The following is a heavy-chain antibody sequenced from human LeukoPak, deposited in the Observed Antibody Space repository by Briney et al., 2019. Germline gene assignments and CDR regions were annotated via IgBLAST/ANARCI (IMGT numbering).Heavy chain of an antibody. D-gene: IGHD6-19*01. CDR2: FYTSGTP. J-gene: IGHJ5*02. CDR1: GGSISNYY. V-gene: IGHV4-4*07. CDR3: AREGIAVAGTENWFDP. Sequence: SETLSLTCTVSGGSISNYYWSWIRQSAGKGLEWIGRFYTSGTPNYNPSLKSRVTMSVETSKNQFSLKLSSVTAADTAVYYCAREGIAVAGTENWFDPWGQGTLVTVSS.